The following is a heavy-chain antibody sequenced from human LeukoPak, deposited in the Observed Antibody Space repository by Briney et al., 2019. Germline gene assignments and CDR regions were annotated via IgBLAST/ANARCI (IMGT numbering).Heavy chain of an antibody. CDR3: ARDKTYFDY. V-gene: IGHV3-53*01. Sequence: GGSLRLSCAASGVTVSSNYMSWVRQAPGKGLEWVSLLYSSGTTHYAGSVKGRFTISRDNSKNTLYLQINSLRAEDTAVYYCARDKTYFDYWGRGTLVTVSS. CDR2: LYSSGTT. CDR1: GVTVSSNY. J-gene: IGHJ4*02.